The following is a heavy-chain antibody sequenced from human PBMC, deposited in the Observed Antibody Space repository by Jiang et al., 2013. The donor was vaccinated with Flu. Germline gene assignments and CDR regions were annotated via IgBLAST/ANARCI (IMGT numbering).Heavy chain of an antibody. CDR2: IYHSGST. J-gene: IGHJ4*02. Sequence: NWWSWVRQPPGKGLEWIGEIYHSGSTNYNSSLKSRVTISVDKSKNQFSLKLTSVTAADTAVYYCARDRGYSGYFDYWGQGTLVTVSS. V-gene: IGHV4-4*02. CDR1: NW. CDR3: ARDRGYSGYFDY. D-gene: IGHD5-12*01.